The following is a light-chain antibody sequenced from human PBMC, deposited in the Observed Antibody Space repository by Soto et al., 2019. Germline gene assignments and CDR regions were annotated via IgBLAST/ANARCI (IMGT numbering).Light chain of an antibody. V-gene: IGKV3-15*01. J-gene: IGKJ1*01. CDR3: QEYDNWPTEGT. CDR1: QSVSIN. Sequence: TVLTQSPGTLSVSPGGRASLSCRASQSVSINLAWYQQKPGRDPMLLXYGASTRATGIPARFSGSGSGTEFTLSINSLQSEDFAVYYCQEYDNWPTEGTFGQGTRWIS. CDR2: GAS.